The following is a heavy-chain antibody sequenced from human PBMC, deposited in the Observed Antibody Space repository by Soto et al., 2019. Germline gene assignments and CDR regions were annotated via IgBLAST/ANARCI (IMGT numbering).Heavy chain of an antibody. V-gene: IGHV1-46*01. CDR2: INPSGGST. D-gene: IGHD3-22*01. Sequence: ASVKGSCKGSGYTLTGDYVDWVRQAPGQGLEWMGIINPSGGSTSYAQKFQGRVTMTRDTSTNTVYMELSSLRSEDTAVYYCARDPVYGAMMTFDYWGQGTLVTVSS. CDR3: ARDPVYGAMMTFDY. J-gene: IGHJ4*02. CDR1: GYTLTGDY.